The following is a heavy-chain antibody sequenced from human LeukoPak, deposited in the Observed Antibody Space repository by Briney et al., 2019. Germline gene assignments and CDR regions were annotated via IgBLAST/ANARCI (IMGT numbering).Heavy chain of an antibody. CDR2: IIPIFGTA. J-gene: IGHJ6*03. CDR1: GGTFSSYA. D-gene: IGHD3-10*01. Sequence: GASVKVSCKASGGTFSSYAISWVRQAPGQGLEWMGGIIPIFGTANYAQKFQGRVTMTRDTSTSTVYMELSSLRSEDTAVYYCARGAYGSGSRKLVPYYYYMDVWGKGTTVTISS. V-gene: IGHV1-69*05. CDR3: ARGAYGSGSRKLVPYYYYMDV.